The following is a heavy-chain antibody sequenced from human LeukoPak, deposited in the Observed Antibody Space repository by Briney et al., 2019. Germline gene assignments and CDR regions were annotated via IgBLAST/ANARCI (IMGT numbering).Heavy chain of an antibody. J-gene: IGHJ2*01. CDR2: ISGSGGT. V-gene: IGHV3-23*01. D-gene: IGHD6-6*01. Sequence: PGGSLRLSCAASGFTFSSYAMNWVRQAPGKGLEWVSTISGSGGTYYADSVKGRFTISRDNSKNTLFLQMNSLRAEDTAVYYCAKHIAPRYWYFDLWGRGTLVTVSS. CDR3: AKHIAPRYWYFDL. CDR1: GFTFSSYA.